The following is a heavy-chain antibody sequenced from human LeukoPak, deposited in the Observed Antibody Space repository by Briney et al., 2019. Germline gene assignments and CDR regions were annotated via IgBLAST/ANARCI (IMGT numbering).Heavy chain of an antibody. V-gene: IGHV1-2*06. CDR1: GYTFTGYY. CDR3: ARGDPGYCSSTSCYLHYYGMDV. Sequence: ASVKVSCKASGYTFTGYYMHWGRQAPGRWLEWMGRINPNSGGTNYAQTFQGRVTMTRDTSISTAYMELSRLRSDDTAVYYCARGDPGYCSSTSCYLHYYGMDVWGQGTTVTVSS. J-gene: IGHJ6*02. CDR2: INPNSGGT. D-gene: IGHD2-2*01.